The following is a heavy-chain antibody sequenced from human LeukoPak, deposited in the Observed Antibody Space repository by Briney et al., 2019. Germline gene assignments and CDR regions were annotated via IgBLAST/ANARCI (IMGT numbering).Heavy chain of an antibody. CDR1: GYTFTGYY. D-gene: IGHD6-19*01. J-gene: IGHJ6*02. Sequence: ASVKVSCKASGYTFTGYYMHWVRQAPGQGLEWMGWINPNSGGTNYAQKLQGRVTMTRDTSISTAYMELSRLRSDDTAVYYCARVSSGWYYYYGMDVWGQGTTVTVSS. V-gene: IGHV1-2*02. CDR2: INPNSGGT. CDR3: ARVSSGWYYYYGMDV.